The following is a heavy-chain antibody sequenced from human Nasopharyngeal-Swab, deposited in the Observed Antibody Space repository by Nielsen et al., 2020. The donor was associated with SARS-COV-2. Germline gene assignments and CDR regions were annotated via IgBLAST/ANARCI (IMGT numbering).Heavy chain of an antibody. J-gene: IGHJ4*02. Sequence: GESLKISCVASGFTVSSNFVSWVRQAPGKGLEWVSLLKSGGGTFHADSVRGRFTISRDNSRNTVYLQMNSLRAEDTAVYYCARVRQSGAYFPFDSWGLGTLVTVSS. CDR3: ARVRQSGAYFPFDS. CDR2: LKSGGGT. D-gene: IGHD1-26*01. V-gene: IGHV3-53*01. CDR1: GFTVSSNF.